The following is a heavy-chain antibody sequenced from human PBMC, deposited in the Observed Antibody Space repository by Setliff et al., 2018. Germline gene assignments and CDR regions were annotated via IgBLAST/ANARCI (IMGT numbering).Heavy chain of an antibody. CDR1: GGTFSSYA. J-gene: IGHJ4*02. CDR3: ARDLKRSGYYDSSGYYY. CDR2: IIPIFGTA. Sequence: SVKVSCKASGGTFSSYAISWVRQAPGQGLEWMGGIIPIFGTANYAQKFQGRVTITADKSTSTAYMELSSLRSEDTAVYYCARDLKRSGYYDSSGYYYWGQGTLVTVPQ. V-gene: IGHV1-69*06. D-gene: IGHD3-22*01.